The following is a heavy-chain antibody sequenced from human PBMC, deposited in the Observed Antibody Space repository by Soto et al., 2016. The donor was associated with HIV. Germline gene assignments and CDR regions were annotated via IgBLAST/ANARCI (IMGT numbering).Heavy chain of an antibody. J-gene: IGHJ6*03. D-gene: IGHD4-17*01. CDR1: GGTFTTSA. Sequence: QVQLVQSGAEVKKPGSSVKVSCKASGGTFTTSAISWVRQAPGQGLDWMGGESSLLLVITKYVQKFQGRVTITADKSTSTVYMELSTLRSDDTAVYYCARGPYYGDYPDYSYYYMDVWGKGTTVTVSS. CDR3: ARGPYYGDYPDYSYYYMDV. CDR2: ESSLLLVIT. V-gene: IGHV1-69*10.